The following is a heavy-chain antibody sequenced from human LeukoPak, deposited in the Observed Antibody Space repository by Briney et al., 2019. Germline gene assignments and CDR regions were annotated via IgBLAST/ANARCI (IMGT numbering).Heavy chain of an antibody. D-gene: IGHD2-2*01. CDR2: ISSGSGYM. J-gene: IGHJ4*02. Sequence: PGGSLRLSCAASGFTFSTYSMNWVRQASGKGLEWVSSISSGSGYMYYADSVKGRFTISRDNAKNSLYLQMNSLRAEETAVYYCARDLDLIYCSSTSCSLFDYWGQGTLVTVSS. V-gene: IGHV3-21*01. CDR3: ARDLDLIYCSSTSCSLFDY. CDR1: GFTFSTYS.